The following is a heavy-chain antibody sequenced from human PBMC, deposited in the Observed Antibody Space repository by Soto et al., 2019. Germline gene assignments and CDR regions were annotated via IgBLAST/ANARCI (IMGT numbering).Heavy chain of an antibody. CDR3: ARRHAPRYTTGNNHFDF. D-gene: IGHD1-1*01. V-gene: IGHV4-39*01. J-gene: IGHJ4*02. CDR2: INFRGST. CDR1: SVSIYSGSFH. Sequence: PSETLSLTCTVSSVSIYSGSFHWGWIRQPPGKGLEWIGSINFRGSTYYNPSLKSRVTISVDTSKNQFSLNLRSVTAADTAVYYCARRHAPRYTTGNNHFDFWGQGSLVTVSS.